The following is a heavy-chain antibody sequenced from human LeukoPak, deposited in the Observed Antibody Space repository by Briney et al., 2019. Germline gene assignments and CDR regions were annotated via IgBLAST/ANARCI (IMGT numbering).Heavy chain of an antibody. V-gene: IGHV3-53*01. CDR2: IYSGGST. J-gene: IGHJ4*02. CDR1: GFTASSDY. Sequence: GGSLRLSCVASGFTASSDYMSWVRQAPGKGLEWVSVIYSGGSTDYADSVKGRFTISRDNAKNSLYLQMNSLRAEDTAIYYCARVGSSVPILPDYWGQGTLVTVSS. D-gene: IGHD3-22*01. CDR3: ARVGSSVPILPDY.